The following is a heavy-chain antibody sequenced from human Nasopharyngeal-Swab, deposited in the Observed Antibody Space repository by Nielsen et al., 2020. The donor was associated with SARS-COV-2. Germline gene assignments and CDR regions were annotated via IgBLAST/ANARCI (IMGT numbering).Heavy chain of an antibody. CDR2: INHSEST. J-gene: IGHJ6*03. CDR3: ARGRGGYGSSWYGYYYYYMDV. V-gene: IGHV4-34*01. Sequence: SETLSLTCAVYGGSFSGYYWSWIRQPPGKGLEWIGEINHSESTNYNPSLKSRVTISVDTSKNQFSLKLSSVTAADTAVYYCARGRGGYGSSWYGYYYYYMDVWGKGTTVTVSS. D-gene: IGHD6-13*01. CDR1: GGSFSGYY.